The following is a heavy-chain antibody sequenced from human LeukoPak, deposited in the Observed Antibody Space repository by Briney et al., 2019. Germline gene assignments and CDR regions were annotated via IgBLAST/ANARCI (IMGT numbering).Heavy chain of an antibody. V-gene: IGHV4-59*01. CDR1: GGSISSYY. CDR3: ARLTIVGATKTPDY. D-gene: IGHD1-26*01. CDR2: IYYSGST. Sequence: SETLSLTCTVSGGSISSYYWSWIRQPPGKGLEWIGYIYYSGSTNYNPSLKSRVTISVDTSKNQFSLKLSSVTAADTAVYYCARLTIVGATKTPDYWGRGTLVTVSS. J-gene: IGHJ4*02.